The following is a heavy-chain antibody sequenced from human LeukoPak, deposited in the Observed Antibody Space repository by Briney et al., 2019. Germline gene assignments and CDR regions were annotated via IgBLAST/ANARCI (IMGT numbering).Heavy chain of an antibody. CDR1: GINFRGYW. D-gene: IGHD5-12*01. Sequence: GGSLRPSCAVSGINFRGYWMAWVRQAPRKGLEWVANMKQDGSEKYYVDSVKGRFTISRDNAKNSLYLEMNSLRVEDTAVFYCARDLGHTGYDLYDYWGQGTLVTVSS. CDR3: ARDLGHTGYDLYDY. V-gene: IGHV3-7*01. J-gene: IGHJ4*02. CDR2: MKQDGSEK.